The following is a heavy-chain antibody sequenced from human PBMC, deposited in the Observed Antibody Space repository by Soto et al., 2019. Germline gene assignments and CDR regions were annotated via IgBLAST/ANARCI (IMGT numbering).Heavy chain of an antibody. CDR2: IYWDDDK. CDR3: AHAMLYCTGGSCSTWFDS. D-gene: IGHD2-15*01. Sequence: QITLKESGPTLVKPTQTLTLTCTFSGFSLSTHGVGVGWVRQPAGKALEWLALIYWDDDKRYSASLNSRLTITTDTSKNQVVLTMTNMAPVDTATYYCAHAMLYCTGGSCSTWFDSWGQGTLVTVSS. J-gene: IGHJ5*01. V-gene: IGHV2-5*02. CDR1: GFSLSTHGVG.